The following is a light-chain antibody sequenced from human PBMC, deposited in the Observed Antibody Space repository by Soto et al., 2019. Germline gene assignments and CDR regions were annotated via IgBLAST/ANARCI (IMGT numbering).Light chain of an antibody. CDR3: QQYGSSPRT. Sequence: EIVLTQSPGTLSLSPGERATLSCRASQSVSSSYLAWYQQKPGQAPRLLIYGASSSATGIPDRFSVSGSGTDFTLTISRLEHEDLAVYSCQQYGSSPRTFGQGTKLEIK. V-gene: IGKV3-20*01. CDR2: GAS. CDR1: QSVSSSY. J-gene: IGKJ2*02.